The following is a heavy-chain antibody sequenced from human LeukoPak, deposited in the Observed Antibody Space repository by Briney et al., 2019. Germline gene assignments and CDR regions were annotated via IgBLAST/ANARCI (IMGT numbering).Heavy chain of an antibody. J-gene: IGHJ4*02. D-gene: IGHD3-22*01. V-gene: IGHV5-51*01. CDR3: ARQYYYDSRGYYAFDY. CDR2: IYPGDSDT. CDR1: GYSFASYW. Sequence: GESLKISCKGSGYSFASYWIAWVRQMPGKGLEWTGIIYPGDSDTTYSPSFQGQVTISADKSISTAYLQWSTLNASDTAMYYCARQYYYDSRGYYAFDYWGQGTLVTVSS.